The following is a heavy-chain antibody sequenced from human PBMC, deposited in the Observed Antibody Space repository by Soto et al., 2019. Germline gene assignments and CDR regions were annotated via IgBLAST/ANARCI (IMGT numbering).Heavy chain of an antibody. CDR2: IKQDGSEK. CDR3: ARGSTYYYYSSGYYIYYFDY. CDR1: AFTFSTYW. Sequence: PGGSLRLSCAASAFTFSTYWMSWVRQAPGKGLEWVANIKQDGSEKYYVDSVKGRFTISRDNAKNSLYLQMNSLRAEDTAVYYCARGSTYYYYSSGYYIYYFDYWGQGTLVTVSS. D-gene: IGHD3-22*01. J-gene: IGHJ4*02. V-gene: IGHV3-7*03.